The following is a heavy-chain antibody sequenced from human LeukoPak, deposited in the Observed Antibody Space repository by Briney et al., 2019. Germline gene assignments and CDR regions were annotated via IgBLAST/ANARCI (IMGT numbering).Heavy chain of an antibody. V-gene: IGHV4-59*08. CDR3: ARAAPRWLQKDYYMDV. Sequence: SETLSLTCTVSGGSISSYYWSWIRQPPGKGLEWIGYIYFSGSTNYNPSLKSRVTISVDTSKNQFSLKLSSVTAADTAVYYCARAAPRWLQKDYYMDVWGKGTTVTISS. CDR1: GGSISSYY. J-gene: IGHJ6*03. CDR2: IYFSGST. D-gene: IGHD5-24*01.